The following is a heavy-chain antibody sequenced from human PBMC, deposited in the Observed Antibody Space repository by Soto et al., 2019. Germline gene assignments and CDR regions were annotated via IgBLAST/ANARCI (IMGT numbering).Heavy chain of an antibody. CDR1: GFTFSTYW. Sequence: GWSLRLSCAASGFTFSTYWMHWVRQAPGKGLVWVSLINSDGSSIIYADFVKGRFTISRDNAKNTLYLQMNSLGVEDTAVYYCARDQDSSGWYDFDFWGQGILVTVSS. V-gene: IGHV3-74*01. CDR3: ARDQDSSGWYDFDF. J-gene: IGHJ4*02. CDR2: INSDGSSI. D-gene: IGHD6-19*01.